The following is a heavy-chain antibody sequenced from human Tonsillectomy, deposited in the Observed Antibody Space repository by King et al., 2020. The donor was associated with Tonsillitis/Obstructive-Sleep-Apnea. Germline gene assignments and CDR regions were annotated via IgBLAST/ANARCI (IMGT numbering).Heavy chain of an antibody. D-gene: IGHD1-20*01. CDR2: VYHSGTT. J-gene: IGHJ4*02. Sequence: QLQESGPGLVKPSETLSLTCTVSGGSISSYSSYWGWIRQPPGKGLECIGTVYHSGTTHYNPSLKSRVTISVDTSKNQFSLKLSSVTATGTAMYYCAGVIGTTHAFDYWGQGTLVTVSS. V-gene: IGHV4-39*01. CDR1: GGSISSYSSY. CDR3: AGVIGTTHAFDY.